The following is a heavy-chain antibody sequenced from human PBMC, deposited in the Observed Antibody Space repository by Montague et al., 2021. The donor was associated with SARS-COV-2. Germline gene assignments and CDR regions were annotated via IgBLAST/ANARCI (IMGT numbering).Heavy chain of an antibody. D-gene: IGHD2-15*01. J-gene: IGHJ5*02. CDR3: ARDGEVVGNWFDP. Sequence: SETLSLTCTVSGGSISSSSYYWGWIRQSPGKGLEWIGGIYYSGSTYYNPSLKSRVTISVDTSKNQFSLKLSSVTAADTAVYYCARDGEVVGNWFDPWGQGTLVTVSS. CDR2: IYYSGST. CDR1: GGSISSSSYY. V-gene: IGHV4-39*07.